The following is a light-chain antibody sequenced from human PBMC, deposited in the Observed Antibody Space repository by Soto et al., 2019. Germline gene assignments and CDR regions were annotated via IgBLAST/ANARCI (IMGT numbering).Light chain of an antibody. CDR2: GAS. Sequence: IQLTQSPSSLSASVGERVTISCRASQGIANFLAWYQQKPGKAPKLLIYGASTLHTGVPSRFSGSGSGTDFTLTISSLQPEDFATYYCQQHNSCPIPFGPGTKVDIK. J-gene: IGKJ3*01. CDR1: QGIANF. CDR3: QQHNSCPIP. V-gene: IGKV1-9*01.